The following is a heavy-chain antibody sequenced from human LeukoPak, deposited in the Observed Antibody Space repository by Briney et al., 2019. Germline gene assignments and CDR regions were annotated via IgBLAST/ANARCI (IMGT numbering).Heavy chain of an antibody. CDR2: ISYDGSNK. V-gene: IGHV3-30*18. D-gene: IGHD2-2*01. CDR3: AKDRSSSTSCYGNFDY. J-gene: IGHJ4*02. Sequence: PGGSLRLSCAASGFTFSSYGMHWVRQAPGKGLEWVAVISYDGSNKYYADSVKGRFTISRDNSKNTLYLQMNSLRAEDTAVYYCAKDRSSSTSCYGNFDYWGQGTLVTVSS. CDR1: GFTFSSYG.